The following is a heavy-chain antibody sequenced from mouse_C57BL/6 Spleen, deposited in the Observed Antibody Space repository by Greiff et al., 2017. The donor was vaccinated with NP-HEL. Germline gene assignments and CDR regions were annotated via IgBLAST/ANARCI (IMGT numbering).Heavy chain of an antibody. CDR1: GYTFTSYW. D-gene: IGHD2-4*01. CDR2: IYPSDSET. Sequence: QVQLQQPGAELVRPGSSVKLSCKASGYTFTSYWMDWVKQRPGQGLEWIGNIYPSDSETHYNQKFKDKATLTVDKSSSTAYMQLSSLTSEDSAVYDCARAGVYYDYDPYYFDYWGQGTTLTVSS. CDR3: ARAGVYYDYDPYYFDY. V-gene: IGHV1-61*01. J-gene: IGHJ2*01.